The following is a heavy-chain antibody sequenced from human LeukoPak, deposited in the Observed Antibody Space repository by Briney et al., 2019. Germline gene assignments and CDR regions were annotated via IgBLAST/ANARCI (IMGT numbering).Heavy chain of an antibody. CDR2: MNPNSGNT. D-gene: IGHD3-10*01. J-gene: IGHJ5*02. CDR1: GYTFTSYD. CDR3: ARGAHYGSGSYYNAFDT. V-gene: IGHV1-8*03. Sequence: ASVKVSCKASGYTFTSYDINWVRQATGQGLEWMGWMNPNSGNTGYAQKFQGRVTITRNTSISTAYMELSSLRSEDTAVYYCARGAHYGSGSYYNAFDTWGQGNLVTVSS.